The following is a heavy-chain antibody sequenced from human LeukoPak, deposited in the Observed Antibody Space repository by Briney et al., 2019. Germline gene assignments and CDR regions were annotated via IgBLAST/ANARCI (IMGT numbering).Heavy chain of an antibody. CDR2: VYTSGST. D-gene: IGHD3-10*01. CDR1: GGSISSYY. Sequence: SETLSLTCTVSGGSISSYYWSWIRQPAGKGLEWIGRVYTSGSTNYNPSLKSRVTMSVDMPKNQFSLELSSVTAADTAVYYCARDRITMVRGVIITDDAFDIWGQGTMVTVSS. J-gene: IGHJ3*02. CDR3: ARDRITMVRGVIITDDAFDI. V-gene: IGHV4-4*07.